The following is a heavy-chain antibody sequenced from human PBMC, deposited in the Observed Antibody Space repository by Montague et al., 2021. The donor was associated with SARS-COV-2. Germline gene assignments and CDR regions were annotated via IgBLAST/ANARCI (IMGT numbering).Heavy chain of an antibody. Sequence: SETLSLTCDVYGGSFSSYWSWIRQPPGRGLEWVGQIGHGGGTNYXPSLKSRVTISVDTSKNQVSLKLSSVAAADTAVYYCASHCGGGRCYFGMDVWGQGTTVTVSS. J-gene: IGHJ6*02. CDR2: IGHGGGT. D-gene: IGHD2-15*01. CDR1: GGSFSSY. CDR3: ASHCGGGRCYFGMDV. V-gene: IGHV4-34*01.